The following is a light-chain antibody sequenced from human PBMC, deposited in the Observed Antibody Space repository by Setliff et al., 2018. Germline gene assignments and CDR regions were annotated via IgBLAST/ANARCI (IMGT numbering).Light chain of an antibody. V-gene: IGLV2-23*02. CDR1: SSDVGAYNL. Sequence: QSALTQPASVSGSPGQSITISCAGTSSDVGAYNLVSWYQQHPGKGPKALIYEVTKRPSGVSTRFSGSKSGDTASLTISGLQAEDEADYHCASYIGSSTYAFGSGTKVTVL. CDR2: EVT. CDR3: ASYIGSSTYA. J-gene: IGLJ1*01.